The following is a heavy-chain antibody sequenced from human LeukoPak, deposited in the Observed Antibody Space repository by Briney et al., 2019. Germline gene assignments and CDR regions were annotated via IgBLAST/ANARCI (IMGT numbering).Heavy chain of an antibody. Sequence: SETLSLNCAVYGGSFSGYYWSWIRQPPGKGLEWIGEINHSGSTNYNPSLKSRVTISVDTSKNQFSLKLSSVTAADTAVYYCARECRYGMDVWGQGTTVTVSS. CDR3: ARECRYGMDV. CDR1: GGSFSGYY. CDR2: INHSGST. J-gene: IGHJ6*02. V-gene: IGHV4-34*01.